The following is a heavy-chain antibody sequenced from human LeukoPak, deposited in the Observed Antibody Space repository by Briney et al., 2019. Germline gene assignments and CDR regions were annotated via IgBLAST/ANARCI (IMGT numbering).Heavy chain of an antibody. Sequence: PSETLSLTCTVSGGSISSYYWSWIRQPPGKGLEWIGYIYYTGTTNYNPSLKSRVTISVDTSKNQFSLKLSSVTAADTGVYYCARGGWRLDYWGQGTLVTVSS. CDR1: GGSISSYY. CDR3: ARGGWRLDY. V-gene: IGHV4-59*01. J-gene: IGHJ4*02. CDR2: IYYTGTT. D-gene: IGHD2-15*01.